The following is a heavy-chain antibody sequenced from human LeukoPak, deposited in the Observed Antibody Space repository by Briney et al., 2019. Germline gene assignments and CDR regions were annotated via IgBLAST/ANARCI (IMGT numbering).Heavy chain of an antibody. CDR3: ARQPQRNENRYCSGGSCPFDI. CDR2: IYPGDSDT. CDR1: GYSFTSYW. V-gene: IGHV5-51*01. J-gene: IGHJ3*02. D-gene: IGHD2-15*01. Sequence: GESLKISCKGSGYSFTSYWIGWVRQMPGKGLEWMGIIYPGDSDTSYSPSFQGQVTISADKSISTAYLQWSSLKASDTAMYYCARQPQRNENRYCSGGSCPFDIWGQGTMVTVSS.